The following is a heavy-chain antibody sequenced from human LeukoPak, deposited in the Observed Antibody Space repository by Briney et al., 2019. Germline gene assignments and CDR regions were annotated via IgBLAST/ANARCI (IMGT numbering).Heavy chain of an antibody. J-gene: IGHJ3*02. V-gene: IGHV3-11*04. CDR3: ARDGNFHI. CDR1: GFTFSGYS. CDR2: ISSSGR. Sequence: GGSLRLSCAASGFTFSGYSMTWIRQAPGKGLEWGSHISSSGRIYADSVKGRFTISRDNAKNSLYLQMDSLRAEDTAVYYCARDGNFHIWGQGTMVTVSS.